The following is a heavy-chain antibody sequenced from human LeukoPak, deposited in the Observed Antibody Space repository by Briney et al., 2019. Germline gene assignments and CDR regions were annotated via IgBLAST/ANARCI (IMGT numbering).Heavy chain of an antibody. D-gene: IGHD2/OR15-2a*01. CDR2: IYYSGST. CDR1: GGSISSGGYY. Sequence: KSSETLSLTCTVSGGSISSGGYYWSWIRQHPGKGLEWIGYIYYSGSTYYNPSLKSRVTISVDTSKNQFSLKLSSVTAADTAVYYCVRHSTGMARFADWGQGTLVTVSS. J-gene: IGHJ4*02. CDR3: VRHSTGMARFAD. V-gene: IGHV4-31*03.